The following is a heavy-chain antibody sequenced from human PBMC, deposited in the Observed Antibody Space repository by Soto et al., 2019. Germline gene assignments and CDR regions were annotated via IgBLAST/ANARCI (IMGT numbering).Heavy chain of an antibody. Sequence: SETLSLTCTVSGGSISNYYWSWIRQPPGKGLEWIGNIYYSGSTKHNPSLKSRVTMSVDTSKNQFSLNLSSVTAADTAIYYCARIPRALTGYLQFDSWGQGTLVTVSS. J-gene: IGHJ4*02. D-gene: IGHD3-9*01. V-gene: IGHV4-59*01. CDR1: GGSISNYY. CDR3: ARIPRALTGYLQFDS. CDR2: IYYSGST.